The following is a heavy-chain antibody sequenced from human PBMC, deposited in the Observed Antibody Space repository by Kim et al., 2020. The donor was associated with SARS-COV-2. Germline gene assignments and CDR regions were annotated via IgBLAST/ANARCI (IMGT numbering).Heavy chain of an antibody. D-gene: IGHD1-26*01. V-gene: IGHV3-74*01. CDR1: GFTFSSYW. CDR2: INSDGSST. CDR3: AVLGAIIVGGDDAFDI. Sequence: GGSLRLSCTASGFTFSSYWMHWVRQAPGKGLVWVSRINSDGSSTSYADSVKGRFTISRDNAKNTLYLQMNSLRAEDTAVYYCAVLGAIIVGGDDAFDIWGQGTMVTVSS. J-gene: IGHJ3*02.